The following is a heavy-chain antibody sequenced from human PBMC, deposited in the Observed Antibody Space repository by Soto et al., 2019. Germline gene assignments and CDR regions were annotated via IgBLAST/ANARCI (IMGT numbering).Heavy chain of an antibody. Sequence: GGSLRLSCAASGFTFSSYAMSWVRQAPGKGLEWVSAISGSGGSTYYADSVKGRFTISRDNSKNTLYLQMNSLRAEDTAVYYCAKDRIEPTVTSGSTPDAFDIWGQGTMVTVPS. D-gene: IGHD4-17*01. CDR2: ISGSGGST. CDR1: GFTFSSYA. CDR3: AKDRIEPTVTSGSTPDAFDI. V-gene: IGHV3-23*01. J-gene: IGHJ3*02.